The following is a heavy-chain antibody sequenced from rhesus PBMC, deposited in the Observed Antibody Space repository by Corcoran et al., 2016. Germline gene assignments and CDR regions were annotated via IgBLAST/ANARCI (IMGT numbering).Heavy chain of an antibody. J-gene: IGHJ4*01. CDR3: ATEWADTAGTVLYY. CDR2: VDPEDGEA. CDR1: GYTFTDYY. V-gene: IGHV1-111*02. D-gene: IGHD5-24*01. Sequence: EVQLVQSGAEVKKPGASVKISCKASGYTFTDYYLHWVRQAPGKGLEWMGRVDPEDGEAIHAQKFQERVTITAETATYTAYMELSSLRSEDTAVYYCATEWADTAGTVLYYWGQGVLVTVSS.